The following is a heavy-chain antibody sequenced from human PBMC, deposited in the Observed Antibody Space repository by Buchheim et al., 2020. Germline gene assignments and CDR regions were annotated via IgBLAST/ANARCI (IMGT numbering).Heavy chain of an antibody. J-gene: IGHJ6*03. CDR2: IWYDGSNK. V-gene: IGHV3-33*01. CDR3: AREGSSGNYYYYYMDV. Sequence: QVQLVESGGGVVQPGRSLRLSCAASGFTFSSYGMHWVRQAPGKGLEWVAVIWYDGSNKYYADSVKGRFTISRDNSKNTLYLQMNSLRAENTAVYYCAREGSSGNYYYYYMDVWGKGTT. CDR1: GFTFSSYG. D-gene: IGHD6-6*01.